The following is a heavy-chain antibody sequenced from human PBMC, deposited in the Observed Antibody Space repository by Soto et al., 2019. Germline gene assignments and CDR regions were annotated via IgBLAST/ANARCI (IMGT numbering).Heavy chain of an antibody. J-gene: IGHJ4*02. V-gene: IGHV4-39*01. Sequence: QLQLQESGPGLVRPSETLTLTCTVSGASINTRTYFWGWIRQAPGRGLDWIGNVYNSGTTHYNPSLRSRVSISIDTSENQFSLQLSSVTAADTAVYFCARFSGAGFEYWCQGTLVTVSS. D-gene: IGHD1-26*01. CDR1: GASINTRTYF. CDR2: VYNSGTT. CDR3: ARFSGAGFEY.